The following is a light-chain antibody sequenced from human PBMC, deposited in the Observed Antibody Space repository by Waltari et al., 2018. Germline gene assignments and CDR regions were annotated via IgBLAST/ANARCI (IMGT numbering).Light chain of an antibody. V-gene: IGLV2-23*01. J-gene: IGLJ1*01. Sequence: QSALTQPASVSGSPGQSIPIPCTGTSSDVGSYNLVSWYQQHPGKAPKLKIYEGSKRPSGVANRFSGSKSGNTASLTISGLQAEDEADYYCCSYAGSTTRYVFGTGTKVTVL. CDR3: CSYAGSTTRYV. CDR1: SSDVGSYNL. CDR2: EGS.